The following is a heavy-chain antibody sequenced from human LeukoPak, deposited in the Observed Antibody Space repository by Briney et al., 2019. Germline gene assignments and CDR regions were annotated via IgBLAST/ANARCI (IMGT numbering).Heavy chain of an antibody. Sequence: GGSLRLSCAASGFTFSSYGVHWVRQAPGKGLEWVAVIWYDGSNKYYADSVKGRFTISRDNSKNTLYLQMNSLRAEDTAVYYCARDQGGYSYGAFDYWGQGTLVTVSS. V-gene: IGHV3-33*01. CDR1: GFTFSSYG. J-gene: IGHJ4*02. D-gene: IGHD5-18*01. CDR2: IWYDGSNK. CDR3: ARDQGGYSYGAFDY.